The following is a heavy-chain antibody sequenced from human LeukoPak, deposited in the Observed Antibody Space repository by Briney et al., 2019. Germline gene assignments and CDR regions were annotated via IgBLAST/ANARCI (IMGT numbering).Heavy chain of an antibody. Sequence: GRSLSLTCAASGFTLSSYEMNWVRQAPGKGLEWVSYISSSGDIISYLDSVKGRFTISRDNARNSLYLQMNSLTGEDTAIYYCAREGSPDTAMATDALDMWGQGTMVTVSS. CDR1: GFTLSSYE. J-gene: IGHJ3*02. V-gene: IGHV3-48*03. CDR3: AREGSPDTAMATDALDM. D-gene: IGHD5-18*01. CDR2: ISSSGDII.